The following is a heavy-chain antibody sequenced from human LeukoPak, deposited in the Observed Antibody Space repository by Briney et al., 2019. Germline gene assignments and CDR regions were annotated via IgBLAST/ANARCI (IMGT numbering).Heavy chain of an antibody. Sequence: PGGSLRLSCEVSEFPFSIYAMAWVRQAPGQGLEWVSAIDASGSDTYYTGSVKGRFTISRDNSKNTVYLQMNSLRVEDTAVYYCADYRKPQGLDYWGQGTLVTVSS. J-gene: IGHJ4*02. D-gene: IGHD1-14*01. CDR3: ADYRKPQGLDY. V-gene: IGHV3-23*01. CDR1: EFPFSIYA. CDR2: IDASGSDT.